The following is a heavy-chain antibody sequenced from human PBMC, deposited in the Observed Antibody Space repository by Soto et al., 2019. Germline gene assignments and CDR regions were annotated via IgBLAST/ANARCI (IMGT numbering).Heavy chain of an antibody. Sequence: SETLSLTCTVSGGSISSYYWSWIRQPPGKGLEWIGYIYFSGSTYYNPSLKSRLTISVDTSKNQFSLRLSSATAADTAVYYCARYGSGTSYYYYGMDVWGQGTTVTVSS. V-gene: IGHV4-4*09. D-gene: IGHD3-10*01. CDR3: ARYGSGTSYYYYGMDV. J-gene: IGHJ6*02. CDR2: IYFSGST. CDR1: GGSISSYY.